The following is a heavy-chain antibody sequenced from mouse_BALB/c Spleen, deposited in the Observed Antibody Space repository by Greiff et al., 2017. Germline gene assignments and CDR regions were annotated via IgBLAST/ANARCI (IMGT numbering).Heavy chain of an antibody. V-gene: IGHV5-12-2*01. Sequence: EVKLMESGGGLVQPGGSLKLSCAASGFTFSSYTMSWVRQTPEKRLEWVAYISNGGGSTYYPDTVKGRFTISRDNAKNTLYLQMSSLKSEDTAMYYCARGYDYDSAWFAYWGQGTLVTVSA. CDR1: GFTFSSYT. CDR3: ARGYDYDSAWFAY. J-gene: IGHJ3*01. D-gene: IGHD2-4*01. CDR2: ISNGGGST.